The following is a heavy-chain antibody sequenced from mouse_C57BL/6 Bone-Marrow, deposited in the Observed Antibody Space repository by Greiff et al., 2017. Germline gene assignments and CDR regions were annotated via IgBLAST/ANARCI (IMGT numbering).Heavy chain of an antibody. Sequence: EVMLVESGGGLVKPGGSLKLSCAASGFTFSDYGMNWVRQAPEKGLKWVAYISSGSSTIYYTDTVKGRFTIPRANAKNTVFLQMTSLRSEDTAIYYCARGDYAYGGAWFAYWGQGTLVTVSA. D-gene: IGHD2-2*01. V-gene: IGHV5-17*01. CDR1: GFTFSDYG. CDR3: ARGDYAYGGAWFAY. J-gene: IGHJ3*01. CDR2: ISSGSSTI.